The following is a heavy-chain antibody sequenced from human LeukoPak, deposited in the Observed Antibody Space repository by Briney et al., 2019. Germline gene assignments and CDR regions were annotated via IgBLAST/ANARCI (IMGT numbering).Heavy chain of an antibody. Sequence: GGPLRLSCAASGFTVSSNYMSWVRQAPGKGLEWVSVIYSGGSTYYADSVKGRFTISRDNSKNTLYLQMNSLRAEDTAVYYCARDRGIAAAGQKYYYYGMDVWGQGTTVTVSS. D-gene: IGHD6-13*01. CDR1: GFTVSSNY. CDR3: ARDRGIAAAGQKYYYYGMDV. CDR2: IYSGGST. V-gene: IGHV3-53*01. J-gene: IGHJ6*02.